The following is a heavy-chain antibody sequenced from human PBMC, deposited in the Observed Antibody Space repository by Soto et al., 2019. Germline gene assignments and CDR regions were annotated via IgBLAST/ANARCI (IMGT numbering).Heavy chain of an antibody. CDR2: INHSGST. J-gene: IGHJ6*03. CDR3: SRGPRGAYNWNYYYYYYMAV. V-gene: IGHV4-34*01. CDR1: GGSFSGYY. Sequence: QVQLQQWGAGLLKPSETLSLTCAVYGGSFSGYYWSWIRQPPGKGLEWIGEINHSGSTNYNPSPKSRITISVDPSTNQFALKRSSVTAADTAVYYCSRGPRGAYNWNYYYYYYMAVWGKGTTVTVSS. D-gene: IGHD1-20*01.